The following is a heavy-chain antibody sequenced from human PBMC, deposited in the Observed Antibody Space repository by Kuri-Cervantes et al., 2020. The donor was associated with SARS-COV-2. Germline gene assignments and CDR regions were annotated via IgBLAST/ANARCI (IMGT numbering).Heavy chain of an antibody. CDR3: ARVGRAGPFDY. D-gene: IGHD6-13*01. J-gene: IGHJ4*02. Sequence: SETLSLTCAVSGYSISSSNWWGWIRQPPGKGLAWIGYIYYSGSTYYNPSLKSRVTMSVDTSKNQFSLKLSSVAAADTAVYYCARVGRAGPFDYWGQGTLVTVSS. V-gene: IGHV4-28*03. CDR2: IYYSGST. CDR1: GYSISSSNW.